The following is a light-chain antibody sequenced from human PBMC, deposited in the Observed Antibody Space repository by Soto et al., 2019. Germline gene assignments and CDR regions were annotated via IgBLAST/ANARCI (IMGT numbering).Light chain of an antibody. CDR3: QHDNAFPWP. V-gene: IGKV1-5*01. CDR2: GAS. CDR1: QSIRNW. J-gene: IGKJ1*01. Sequence: DIQMTQSPSTLSASVGDRVTITCRASQSIRNWLAWYQDKPGKAPKLLIYGASSLESGVPSRFNGSGSWTEFTLTIGGLQPDDFATYYCQHDNAFPWPFGQGTKVEIK.